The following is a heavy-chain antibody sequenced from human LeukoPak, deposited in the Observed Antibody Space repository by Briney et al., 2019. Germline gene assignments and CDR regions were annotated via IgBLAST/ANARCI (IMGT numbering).Heavy chain of an antibody. CDR3: AREGDYGDFDY. Sequence: SETLSLTCTVSGGSISSYYWSWIRQPPGKGLEWIGYIYYSGSTNYNPSLKSRVTISVDTSKNQFSLKLSSVTAADTAVYYCAREGDYGDFDYWGQGTLVTVSS. CDR2: IYYSGST. J-gene: IGHJ4*02. V-gene: IGHV4-59*01. D-gene: IGHD4-17*01. CDR1: GGSISSYY.